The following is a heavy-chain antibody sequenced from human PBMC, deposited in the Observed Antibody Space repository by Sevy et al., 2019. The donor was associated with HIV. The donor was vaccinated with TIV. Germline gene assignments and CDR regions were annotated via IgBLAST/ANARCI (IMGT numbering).Heavy chain of an antibody. J-gene: IGHJ4*02. CDR3: SSRDYGDSIDY. CDR1: GFTFSDYY. D-gene: IGHD4-17*01. CDR2: ISSGSSYT. V-gene: IGHV3-11*06. Sequence: GGSLRLSCAASGFTFSDYYMSWIRQAPGKGLEWVSYISSGSSYTNYADSVKGRFTISRDNAKKTLYLQMNSLRPEDTAMYFCSSRDYGDSIDYWGQGTPVTVSS.